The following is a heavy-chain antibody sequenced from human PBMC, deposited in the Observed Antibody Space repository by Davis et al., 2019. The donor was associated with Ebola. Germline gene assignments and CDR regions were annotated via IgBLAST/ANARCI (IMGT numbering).Heavy chain of an antibody. CDR1: GDSVFGKSGA. Sequence: PSETLSLTCAISGDSVFGKSGAWNWIRQSPSRGLEWLGRTYYTSKWYNHYAASVKSRTTNNADTSKNEFSLQLNSVTPEDTAVYYCARGWLRTGLDIWGQGTMVIVSS. V-gene: IGHV6-1*01. D-gene: IGHD3/OR15-3a*01. CDR2: TYYTSKWYN. CDR3: ARGWLRTGLDI. J-gene: IGHJ3*02.